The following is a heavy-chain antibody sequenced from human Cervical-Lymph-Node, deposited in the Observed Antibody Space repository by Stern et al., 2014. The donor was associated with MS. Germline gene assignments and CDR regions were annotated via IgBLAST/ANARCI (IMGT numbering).Heavy chain of an antibody. Sequence: QVQLVQSWAEVKKPGSSVKVSCKSSGGILTDYVFNWVRQAPGQGLEWMGGIIPIFGTTNYAQKFQGRVTIIADESTSTAYMEVSSLRSEDTAVYYCARSLQFTYYYYYGMDVWGQGTTVTVSS. CDR1: GGILTDYV. CDR3: ARSLQFTYYYYYGMDV. J-gene: IGHJ6*02. D-gene: IGHD5-24*01. V-gene: IGHV1-69*01. CDR2: IIPIFGTT.